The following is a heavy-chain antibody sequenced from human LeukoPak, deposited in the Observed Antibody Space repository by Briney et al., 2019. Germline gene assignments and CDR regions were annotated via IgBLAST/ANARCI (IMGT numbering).Heavy chain of an antibody. CDR3: AKDDAWLQYGN. CDR1: GFTFSSFG. D-gene: IGHD5-24*01. J-gene: IGHJ4*02. V-gene: IGHV3-23*01. CDR2: ISGSGDST. Sequence: GGSLRLSCGASGFTFSSFGMSWVRQAPGKGLEWVSTISGSGDSTYYADSVKGRFTISRDNSKNTLYLQMNSLRAEDTAVYYCAKDDAWLQYGNWGRGTLVTVSS.